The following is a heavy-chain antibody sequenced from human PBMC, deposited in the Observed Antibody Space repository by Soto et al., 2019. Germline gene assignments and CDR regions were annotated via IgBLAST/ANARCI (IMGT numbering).Heavy chain of an antibody. J-gene: IGHJ4*02. CDR3: AKDSERGYSYGSYFDY. V-gene: IGHV3-23*01. CDR1: GFTFSSYA. Sequence: VQLLESGGGLVQPGGSLRLSCAASGFTFSSYAMSWVRQAPGKGLEWVSAISGSGGSTYYADSVKGRFTISRDNSKNTLYLQMNSLRAEDTAVYYCAKDSERGYSYGSYFDYWGQGTLVTVSS. CDR2: ISGSGGST. D-gene: IGHD5-18*01.